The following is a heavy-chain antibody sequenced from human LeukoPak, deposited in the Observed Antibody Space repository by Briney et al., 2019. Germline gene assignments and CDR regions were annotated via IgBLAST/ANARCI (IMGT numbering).Heavy chain of an antibody. Sequence: ASVKVSCKASGYTFTGYYMHWVRQAPGQGLEWMGWINPNSGGTNYAQKFQGRVTMTRDTSISTAYMELSRLRSDDTAVYYCARALLGRNWFDPWGQGTLVTVSS. D-gene: IGHD2-15*01. CDR3: ARALLGRNWFDP. CDR1: GYTFTGYY. J-gene: IGHJ5*02. V-gene: IGHV1-2*02. CDR2: INPNSGGT.